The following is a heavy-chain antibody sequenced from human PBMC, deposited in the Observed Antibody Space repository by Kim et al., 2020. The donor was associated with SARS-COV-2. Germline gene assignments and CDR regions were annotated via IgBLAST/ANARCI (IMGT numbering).Heavy chain of an antibody. J-gene: IGHJ4*02. Sequence: YAQKFQGRVTMTRDTSISTAYMELSRLRSDDTAVYYCVYSLGAAAGPFDYWGQGTLVTVSS. V-gene: IGHV1-2*02. D-gene: IGHD6-13*01. CDR3: VYSLGAAAGPFDY.